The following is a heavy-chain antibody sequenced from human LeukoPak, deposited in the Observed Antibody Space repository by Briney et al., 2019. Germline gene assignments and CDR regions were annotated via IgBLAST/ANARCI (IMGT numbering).Heavy chain of an antibody. CDR3: ARDSPRSYFDY. J-gene: IGHJ4*02. CDR2: INSDGSST. Sequence: GGSLRLSCAASGFTFSSYWMHWVRQAPGKGLVWVSRINSDGSSTSYADSVKGGFTISRDNAKNTLYLQMNSLRAEDTAVYYCARDSPRSYFDYWGQGTLVTVSS. CDR1: GFTFSSYW. V-gene: IGHV3-74*01.